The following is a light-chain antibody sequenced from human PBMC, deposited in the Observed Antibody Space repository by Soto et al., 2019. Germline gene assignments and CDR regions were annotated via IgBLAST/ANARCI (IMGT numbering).Light chain of an antibody. V-gene: IGLV2-14*01. Sequence: QSVLTQPASVSGSPGQSITISCTGTRSDIGGYNYVSWYQHHPGKAPKLIIFEVSDRPSGVSNRFSGSKSGNTASLTISGLQAEDEADYYCNSYTSSSTPYVFGTGTKVTVL. CDR3: NSYTSSSTPYV. CDR2: EVS. CDR1: RSDIGGYNY. J-gene: IGLJ1*01.